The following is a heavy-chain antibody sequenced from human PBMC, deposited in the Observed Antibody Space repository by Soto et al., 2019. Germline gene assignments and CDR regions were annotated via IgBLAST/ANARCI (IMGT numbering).Heavy chain of an antibody. CDR3: AKDLTGITMVRGVNPGIYGMDV. CDR2: ISGSGGST. D-gene: IGHD3-10*01. CDR1: GFTFSSYA. V-gene: IGHV3-23*01. J-gene: IGHJ6*02. Sequence: EVQLLESGGGLVQPGGSLRLSCAASGFTFSSYAMSWVRQAPGKGLEWVSAISGSGGSTYYADSVKGRFTISRDNSKNTLYLQMNSLRDEDTAVYYCAKDLTGITMVRGVNPGIYGMDVWGQGTTVTVSS.